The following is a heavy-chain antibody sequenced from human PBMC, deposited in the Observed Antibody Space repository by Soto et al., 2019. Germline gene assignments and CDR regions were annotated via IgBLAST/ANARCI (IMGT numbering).Heavy chain of an antibody. CDR1: GGSISSADYY. V-gene: IGHV4-30-4*01. CDR2: IYYSGST. D-gene: IGHD5-12*01. J-gene: IGHJ6*02. CDR3: ARAIVVTIGGMDV. Sequence: NPSETLSLTCTVSGGSISSADYYWSWVRQPPGKGLEWIGYIYYSGSTLFNPSLKSRVTISKDTSRNQFSLRLNSVTAADTAVYYCARAIVVTIGGMDVWGQGTTVTVSS.